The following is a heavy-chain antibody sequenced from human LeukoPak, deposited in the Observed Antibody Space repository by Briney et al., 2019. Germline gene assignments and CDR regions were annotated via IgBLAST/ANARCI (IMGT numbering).Heavy chain of an antibody. D-gene: IGHD6-13*01. CDR3: ARSPYRGGSSWTEFDY. CDR1: GFTFSNYG. Sequence: GGSLRPSCAASGFTFSNYGIHWVRQAPGKGLEWVAFIRYDGSDKYYADSVKGRFTISRDSSKNTVYLQMNSLSDEDTAVYYCARSPYRGGSSWTEFDYWGQGTLVTVSS. CDR2: IRYDGSDK. J-gene: IGHJ4*02. V-gene: IGHV3-30*02.